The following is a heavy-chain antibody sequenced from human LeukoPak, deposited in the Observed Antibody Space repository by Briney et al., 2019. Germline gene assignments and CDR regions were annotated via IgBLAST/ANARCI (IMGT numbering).Heavy chain of an antibody. CDR3: ARQGDSTKKFDP. J-gene: IGHJ5*02. D-gene: IGHD6-13*01. V-gene: IGHV4-39*01. Sequence: PSETLSLTCTVSGGSISSSSYWWGWIRQPPGKGLEWIGSIYYSGTTYYNPSLKSRVTISVDTSKNQFSLKLTSVTAADTAVYYCARQGDSTKKFDPWGQGTLVTASS. CDR1: GGSISSSSYW. CDR2: IYYSGTT.